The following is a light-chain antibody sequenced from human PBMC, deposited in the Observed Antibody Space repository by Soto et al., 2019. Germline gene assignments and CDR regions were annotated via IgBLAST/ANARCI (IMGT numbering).Light chain of an antibody. V-gene: IGKV3-11*01. CDR1: QSVSNF. Sequence: EIALTQSPATLSLSPGERATLSCRASQSVSNFLAWYQQKPGQAPRLLIYDASNRATGIPARFSGSGSGADFTLTISSLESEDFAIYYCQQRAKWPLTFGGGTKVDIK. CDR3: QQRAKWPLT. J-gene: IGKJ4*01. CDR2: DAS.